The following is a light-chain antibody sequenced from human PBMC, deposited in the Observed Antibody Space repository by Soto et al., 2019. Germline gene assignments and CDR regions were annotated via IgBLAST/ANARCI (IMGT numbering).Light chain of an antibody. V-gene: IGKV3-15*01. CDR1: QSVSSN. J-gene: IGKJ1*01. CDR3: QQYNNWPPWT. CDR2: GAS. Sequence: EIVMTQSPSTLSVSPGERATRSCRASQSVSSNLAWYQQTPGQAPRLLIYGASTRATGIPARFSGSGSGTEFTLTISSLQSEDFAVYYCQQYNNWPPWTFGQGTKVDIK.